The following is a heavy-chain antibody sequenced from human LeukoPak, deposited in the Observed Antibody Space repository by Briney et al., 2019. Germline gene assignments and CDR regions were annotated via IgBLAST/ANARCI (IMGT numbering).Heavy chain of an antibody. CDR1: GFTFSSYA. V-gene: IGHV3-23*01. Sequence: GGSLRLSCAASGFTFSSYAMSWVRQAPGKGLEWVSAISGSGGSTYYADSVKGRFTISRDNAKNSLYLQMNSLRAEDTAVYYCARDDKYYYGSGSPNWFDPWGQGTLVTVSS. CDR2: ISGSGGST. D-gene: IGHD3-10*01. CDR3: ARDDKYYYGSGSPNWFDP. J-gene: IGHJ5*02.